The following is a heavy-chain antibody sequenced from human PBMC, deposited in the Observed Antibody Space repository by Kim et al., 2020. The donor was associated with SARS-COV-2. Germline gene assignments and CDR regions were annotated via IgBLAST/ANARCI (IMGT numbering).Heavy chain of an antibody. Sequence: GSTYYADSVKGRFTIARDNSKNTLYRQMNSLRAEDTAVYYCARDAPMSDYWGQGTLVTVSS. J-gene: IGHJ4*02. CDR3: ARDAPMSDY. V-gene: IGHV3-66*01. CDR2: GST.